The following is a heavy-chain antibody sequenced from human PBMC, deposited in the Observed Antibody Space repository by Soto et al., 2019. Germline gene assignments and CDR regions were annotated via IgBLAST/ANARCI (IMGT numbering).Heavy chain of an antibody. CDR2: IIPILRTA. Sequence: QVQLVQSGAEVKKPGSSVKVSCKASGVTFTSYSFNWVRQAPGQGIEWMGRIIPILRTADYAQKFQGRVTITAYKATSTTNMELSSLRSGDTAVYYCARGYLAASGRVWFDPWGPGTLVTVSS. D-gene: IGHD6-13*01. J-gene: IGHJ5*02. CDR3: ARGYLAASGRVWFDP. V-gene: IGHV1-69*08. CDR1: GVTFTSYS.